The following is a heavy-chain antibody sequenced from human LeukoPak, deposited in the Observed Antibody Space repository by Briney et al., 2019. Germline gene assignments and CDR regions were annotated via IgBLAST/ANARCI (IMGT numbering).Heavy chain of an antibody. J-gene: IGHJ4*02. D-gene: IGHD5-18*01. CDR1: GFTFSSYA. CDR2: ISYGGSNK. Sequence: GGSLRLSCAASGFTFSSYAMHWVRQAPGKGLEWVSVISYGGSNKYYADSVKGRFTISRDNSKNTLYLQMNSLRAEDTAVYYCARVSAGYSYGYGVSFDYWGQRALVTVSS. CDR3: ARVSAGYSYGYGVSFDY. V-gene: IGHV3-30*04.